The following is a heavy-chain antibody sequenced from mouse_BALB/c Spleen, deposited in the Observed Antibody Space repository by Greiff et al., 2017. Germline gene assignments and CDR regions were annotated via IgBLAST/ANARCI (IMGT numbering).Heavy chain of an antibody. Sequence: EVQLQQSGPELMKPGASVKISCKASGYSFTSYYMHWVKQSHGKSLEWIGYIDPFNGGTSYNQKFKGKATLTVDKSSSTAYMHLSSLTSEDSAVYYCARNYYGSSYAMDYWGQGTSVTVSS. CDR2: IDPFNGGT. CDR1: GYSFTSYY. V-gene: IGHV1-28*01. D-gene: IGHD1-1*01. J-gene: IGHJ4*01. CDR3: ARNYYGSSYAMDY.